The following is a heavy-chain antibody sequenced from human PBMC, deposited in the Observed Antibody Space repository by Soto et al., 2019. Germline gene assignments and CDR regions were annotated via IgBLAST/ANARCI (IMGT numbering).Heavy chain of an antibody. J-gene: IGHJ4*02. D-gene: IGHD3-10*01. CDR2: IKSETDGGTT. Sequence: PGGSLRLSCAASGFTFSNAWMNWVRQAPGKGLEWVGRIKSETDGGTTDYAAPVKGRFTISRDDSKNTLYLQMNSLKTEDTAVYYCTTDALLVGELLYGRFEYWGQGTLVTVPS. V-gene: IGHV3-15*07. CDR3: TTDALLVGELLYGRFEY. CDR1: GFTFSNAW.